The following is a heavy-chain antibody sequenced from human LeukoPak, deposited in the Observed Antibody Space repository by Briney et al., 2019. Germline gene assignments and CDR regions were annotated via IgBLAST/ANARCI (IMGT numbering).Heavy chain of an antibody. CDR3: VAFGYDILTGYYHLVGY. CDR2: IYYSGRA. D-gene: IGHD3-9*01. CDR1: GGSLRGYY. J-gene: IGHJ4*02. Sequence: PLETPSLTSTLSGGSLRGYYSSWVPPPPRKGLGRVGYIYYSGRAKTNPSLKSRVTISVDTSKNQFSLKRCSVSPAQTPVYYSVAFGYDILTGYYHLVGYGGKGTLDTVSS. V-gene: IGHV4-59*01.